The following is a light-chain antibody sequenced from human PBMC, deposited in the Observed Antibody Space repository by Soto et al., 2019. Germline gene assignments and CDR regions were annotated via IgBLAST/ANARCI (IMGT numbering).Light chain of an antibody. Sequence: EIVLTQSPATLSLSPGERATLSCRASQSVSSYLAWYQQKPGQAPRLLIYGASNRATGIPARFSGSGSGTDFTLTISSLEPEDFAVYYCQHRSNWPSFGQGTRLEIK. CDR3: QHRSNWPS. V-gene: IGKV3-11*01. CDR1: QSVSSY. J-gene: IGKJ5*01. CDR2: GAS.